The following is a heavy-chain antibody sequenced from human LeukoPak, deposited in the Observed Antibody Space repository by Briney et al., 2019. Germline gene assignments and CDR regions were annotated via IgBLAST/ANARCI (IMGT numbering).Heavy chain of an antibody. CDR3: ASVPAL. V-gene: IGHV4-59*08. Sequence: SETLSLTCTVSGGSISNSYWSWIRQLPGKGLEWIGYIYSGSTKYNPSLKSRVTISEDTSKNQISLKMTSLTAADTAVYYCASVPALWGQGALVTVSS. CDR1: GGSISNSY. CDR2: IYSGST. J-gene: IGHJ4*02.